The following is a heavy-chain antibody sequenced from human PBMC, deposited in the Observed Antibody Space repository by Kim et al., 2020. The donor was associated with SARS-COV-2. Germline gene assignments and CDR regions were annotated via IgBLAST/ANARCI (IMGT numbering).Heavy chain of an antibody. D-gene: IGHD2-2*01. CDR3: ATVGHIVLLPNSTNDY. J-gene: IGHJ4*01. Sequence: SETLSLTCTVSGGSISGNNYYWGWIRQPPGKGLEGIGSIYYSGNTYYNPYLKIRLTMSVDQSKNQFSLRLDSVTAADTAVYYCATVGHIVLLPNSTNDY. V-gene: IGHV4-39*01. CDR1: GGSISGNNYY. CDR2: IYYSGNT.